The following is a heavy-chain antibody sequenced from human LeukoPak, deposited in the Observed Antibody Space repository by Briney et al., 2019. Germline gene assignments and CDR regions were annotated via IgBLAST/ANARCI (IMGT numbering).Heavy chain of an antibody. J-gene: IGHJ4*02. Sequence: SETLSLTCAVYGGSFSGYYWSWIRQPPGKGLEWIGYIYHSGNTNYNPSLKSRVTISVDTSKNQFSLRLSSVTAADTAVYYCARGGYGDYADYWGQGTLVTVSS. CDR1: GGSFSGYY. CDR2: IYHSGNT. CDR3: ARGGYGDYADY. V-gene: IGHV4-59*01. D-gene: IGHD4-17*01.